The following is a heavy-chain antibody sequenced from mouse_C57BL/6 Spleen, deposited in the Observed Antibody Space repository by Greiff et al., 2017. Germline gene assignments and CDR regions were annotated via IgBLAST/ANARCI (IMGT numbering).Heavy chain of an antibody. CDR3: ARGGSGPVKLAD. J-gene: IGHJ3*01. CDR1: GYTFTSYW. Sequence: VQLQQPGTELVKPGASVKLSCKASGYTFTSYWMHWVKQRPGQGLEWIGNISPSHGGTNYHEKFKSQATLTVDKSYSTAYMQLSSLTSEDAAVYYCARGGSGPVKLADWGQGTLVTVSA. D-gene: IGHD3-2*02. V-gene: IGHV1-53*01. CDR2: ISPSHGGT.